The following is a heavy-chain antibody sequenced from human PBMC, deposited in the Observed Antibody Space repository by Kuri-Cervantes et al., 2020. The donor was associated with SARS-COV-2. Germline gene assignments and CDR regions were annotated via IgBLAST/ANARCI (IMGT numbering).Heavy chain of an antibody. V-gene: IGHV1-2*02. CDR3: ARERGSDVVVPAAIRGYFDY. D-gene: IGHD2-2*01. J-gene: IGHJ4*02. Sequence: ASVKVSCKASGYTFTGYYMHWVRQAPGQGLEWMGWINPNSGGTNYAQKFQGRVTMTRDTSISTAYMELSSLRSEDTAVYYCARERGSDVVVPAAIRGYFDYWGQGTLVTVSS. CDR2: INPNSGGT. CDR1: GYTFTGYY.